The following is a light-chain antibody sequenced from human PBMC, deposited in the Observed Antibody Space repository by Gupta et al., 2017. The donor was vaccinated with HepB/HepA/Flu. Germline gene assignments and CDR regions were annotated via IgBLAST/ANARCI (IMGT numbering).Light chain of an antibody. CDR2: DVN. J-gene: IGLJ1*01. CDR1: TSDVGKYDY. V-gene: IGLV2-11*01. CDR3: CSYTGSHTLYV. Sequence: QSALTQPRSVSGSPGKSVTLSCTGTTSDVGKYDYVSWYQHHPGKAPKLIIYDVNMRPSGVPSRFSGSKSANTASLTISGLQAEDEADYYCCSYTGSHTLYVFGGGTTVTVL.